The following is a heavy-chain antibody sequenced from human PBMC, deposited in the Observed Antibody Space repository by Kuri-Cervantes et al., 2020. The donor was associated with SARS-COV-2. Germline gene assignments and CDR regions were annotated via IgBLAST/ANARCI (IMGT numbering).Heavy chain of an antibody. CDR2: ISSSSSYI. Sequence: LSLTCAASGFTFSSYSMNWVRQAPGKGLEWVSYISSSSSYIYYADSVKGRFTISRDNAKNSLYLQMNSLRAEDTAVYYCARELTGTRGLFDYWGQGTLVTVSS. CDR3: ARELTGTRGLFDY. CDR1: GFTFSSYS. V-gene: IGHV3-21*05. J-gene: IGHJ4*02. D-gene: IGHD7-27*01.